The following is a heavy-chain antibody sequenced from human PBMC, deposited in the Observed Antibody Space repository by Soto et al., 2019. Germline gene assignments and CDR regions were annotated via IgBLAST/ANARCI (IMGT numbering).Heavy chain of an antibody. D-gene: IGHD6-6*01. CDR1: GFTFSSYA. V-gene: IGHV3-30-3*01. CDR2: ISYDGSNK. J-gene: IGHJ6*02. Sequence: GGSLRLSCAASGFTFSSYAMHWVRQAPCKGLEWVAVISYDGSNKYYADSVKGRFTISRDNSKNTLYLQMNSLRAEDTAVYYCAIDDSVALAARPDYYYGMDVWGQGTTVTVSS. CDR3: AIDDSVALAARPDYYYGMDV.